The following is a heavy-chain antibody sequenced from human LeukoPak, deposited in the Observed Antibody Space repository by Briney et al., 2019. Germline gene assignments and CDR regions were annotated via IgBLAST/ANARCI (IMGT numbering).Heavy chain of an antibody. J-gene: IGHJ1*01. CDR3: ARADIAVAEKYFQH. V-gene: IGHV3-21*04. Sequence: GGSLRLSCAASGFTFSSYSMNWVRQAPGKGLEWVPPVSSSSSYIYYADSVKGRFTISRDNAKNSLYLQMNSLRAEDTAVYYCARADIAVAEKYFQHWGQGTLVTVSS. D-gene: IGHD6-19*01. CDR1: GFTFSSYS. CDR2: VSSSSSYI.